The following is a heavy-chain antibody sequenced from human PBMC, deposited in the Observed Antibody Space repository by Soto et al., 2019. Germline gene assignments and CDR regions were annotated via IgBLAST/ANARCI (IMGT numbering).Heavy chain of an antibody. D-gene: IGHD3-22*01. Sequence: QVQLQESGPGLVKPSQTLSLTCTVSGDSITSSRYYWSWIRQHPGKGLEWIGYIHPSGSTYYNPSLTSRITISVDTSKNQFSLKLNSVTAADTAVYYCARVRGYDSSCIDPWGQGTLVTVSS. CDR2: IHPSGST. CDR3: ARVRGYDSSCIDP. J-gene: IGHJ5*02. V-gene: IGHV4-31*03. CDR1: GDSITSSRYY.